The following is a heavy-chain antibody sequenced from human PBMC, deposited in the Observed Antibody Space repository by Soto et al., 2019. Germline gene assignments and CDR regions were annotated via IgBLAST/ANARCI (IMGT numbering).Heavy chain of an antibody. CDR2: ISTNDGHT. J-gene: IGHJ6*02. Sequence: QVQLVQSGVEVKKSGASVKVSCNASGYTFSSFGISWVRQVPGQGLEWMGWISTNDGHTNYAQKFQGRVTMTTDTSTSTVYMDLRSLRSDDTAVYYCARGVRNIFVRGGVLDVWGQGTTVTVSS. CDR1: GYTFSSFG. CDR3: ARGVRNIFVRGGVLDV. V-gene: IGHV1-18*04. D-gene: IGHD3-10*01.